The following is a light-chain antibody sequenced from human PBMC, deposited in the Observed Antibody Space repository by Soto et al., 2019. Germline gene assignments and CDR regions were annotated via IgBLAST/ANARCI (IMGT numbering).Light chain of an antibody. J-gene: IGLJ3*02. V-gene: IGLV1-47*01. CDR3: AAWDDSLSGWV. CDR2: RNN. Sequence: QPVLTQPPSASGTPGQRVTISCSGSSSNIGSNYVYWYQQLPGTAPKLLIYRNNQRPSGVPDQFSGSKSGTSASLAISGLRSEDEADYYCAAWDDSLSGWVFGGGTKVTVL. CDR1: SSNIGSNY.